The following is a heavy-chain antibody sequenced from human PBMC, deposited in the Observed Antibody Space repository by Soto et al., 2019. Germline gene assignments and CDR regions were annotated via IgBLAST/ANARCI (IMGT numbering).Heavy chain of an antibody. D-gene: IGHD6-6*01. CDR1: EYRFTSYW. CDR3: ARRGAALYRKAFDI. Sequence: VSLKVSCKSFEYRFTSYWIGWVRQMLGKGLEWMGIIYPGDSDTRYSTSFQGQVTISADKSISTAYLQWSSLKASDTAMYYCARRGAALYRKAFDIWGQGTMVTVSS. CDR2: IYPGDSDT. J-gene: IGHJ3*02. V-gene: IGHV5-51*01.